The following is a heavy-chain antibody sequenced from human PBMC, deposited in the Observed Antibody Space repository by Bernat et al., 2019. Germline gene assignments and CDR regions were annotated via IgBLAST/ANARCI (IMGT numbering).Heavy chain of an antibody. V-gene: IGHV3-7*03. D-gene: IGHD6-19*01. CDR3: ARERVAVAVPLFDY. J-gene: IGHJ4*02. Sequence: EVQLVESGGGLVQPGGSLRLSCAASGFTFSNYLMSWVRQPPGKGLEWVANIIQDGGEKYYVDSVKGRFTISRDNAKNSLYLQMNSLRAEDTAVYYCARERVAVAVPLFDYWGQGTLVTVSS. CDR1: GFTFSNYL. CDR2: IIQDGGEK.